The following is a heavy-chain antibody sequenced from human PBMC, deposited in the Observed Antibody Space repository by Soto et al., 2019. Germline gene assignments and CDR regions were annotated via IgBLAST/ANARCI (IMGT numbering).Heavy chain of an antibody. D-gene: IGHD2-2*01. V-gene: IGHV1-69*13. CDR3: ARVVVDQLLENNYYYYGMDV. Sequence: SVKVSCKASGYTFLSYAISWVRQAPGQGLEWMGGIIPIFGTANYAQKFQGRVTITADESTSTAYMELSSLRSEDTAVYYCARVVVDQLLENNYYYYGMDVWGQGTTVTVSS. CDR1: GYTFLSYA. CDR2: IIPIFGTA. J-gene: IGHJ6*02.